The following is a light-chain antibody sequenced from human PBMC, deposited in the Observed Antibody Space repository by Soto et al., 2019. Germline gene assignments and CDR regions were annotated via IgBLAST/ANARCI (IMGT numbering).Light chain of an antibody. J-gene: IGKJ3*01. CDR2: SAS. Sequence: IQLTQSPSSLSASVGDRVTITCRAGQGISNYLAWYQQKPGKAPKLLIYSASTLQRGVSSRFSGSGSGADFTLMISSLQXXXVATYFCQQANIYPFTFGRGTKVEIK. CDR1: QGISNY. V-gene: IGKV1-9*01. CDR3: QQANIYPFT.